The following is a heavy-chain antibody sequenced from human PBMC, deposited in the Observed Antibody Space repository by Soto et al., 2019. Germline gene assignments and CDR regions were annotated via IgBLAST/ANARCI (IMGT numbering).Heavy chain of an antibody. CDR3: ARGAQWFGELLYSNQEYYFDY. V-gene: IGHV4-31*03. D-gene: IGHD3-10*01. J-gene: IGHJ4*02. CDR1: GGSISSGGYY. CDR2: IYYSGST. Sequence: QVQLQESGPGLVKPSQTLSLTRTVSGGSISSGGYYWSWIRQHPGKGLEWIGYIYYSGSTYYNPSLKSRVTISVDTSKNQFSLKLSSVTAADTAVYYCARGAQWFGELLYSNQEYYFDYWGQGTLVTVSS.